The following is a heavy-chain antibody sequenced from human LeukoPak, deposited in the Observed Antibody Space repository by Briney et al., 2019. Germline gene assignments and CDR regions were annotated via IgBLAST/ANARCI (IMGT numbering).Heavy chain of an antibody. V-gene: IGHV3-21*01. CDR2: ISSSSSYI. Sequence: PGRSLRLSCAASGFTFSSYSMNWVRQAPRKGLEWVSSISSSSSYIYYADSVKGRFTISRDNAKNSLYLQMNSLRAEDTAVYYCAREGCSGGSCYGWFDYWGQGTLVTVSS. CDR1: GFTFSSYS. CDR3: AREGCSGGSCYGWFDY. J-gene: IGHJ4*02. D-gene: IGHD2-15*01.